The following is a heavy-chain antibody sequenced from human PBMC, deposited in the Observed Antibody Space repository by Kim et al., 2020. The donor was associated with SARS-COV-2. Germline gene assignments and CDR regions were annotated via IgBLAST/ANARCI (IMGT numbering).Heavy chain of an antibody. CDR3: AKAKYYYDSSGYYWDY. J-gene: IGHJ4*02. V-gene: IGHV3-23*01. CDR2: ISGSGGST. D-gene: IGHD3-22*01. Sequence: GGSLRLSCAASGFTFSSYAMSWVRQAPGKGLEWVSAISGSGGSTYYADSVKGRFTISRDNSKNTLYLQMNSLRAEDTAVYYCAKAKYYYDSSGYYWDYWGQGTLVTVSS. CDR1: GFTFSSYA.